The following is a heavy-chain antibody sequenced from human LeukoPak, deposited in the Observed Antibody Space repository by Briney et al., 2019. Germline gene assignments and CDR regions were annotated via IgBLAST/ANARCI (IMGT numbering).Heavy chain of an antibody. CDR1: GFTFSTYS. CDR2: ISGSGDST. V-gene: IGHV3-23*01. CDR3: AKDAITSDWYDLDY. Sequence: PGGSLRLSCAASGFTFSTYSMNWVRQAPGKGLEWVSAISGSGDSTHYADSVKGRFTISRDNSENTLSLQMNSLRAEDTAVYYCAKDAITSDWYDLDYWGQGTLVSVSS. D-gene: IGHD6-19*01. J-gene: IGHJ4*02.